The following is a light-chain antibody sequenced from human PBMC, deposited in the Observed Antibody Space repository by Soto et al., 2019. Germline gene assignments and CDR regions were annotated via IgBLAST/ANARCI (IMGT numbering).Light chain of an antibody. J-gene: IGKJ2*01. CDR3: QQYNNWPYT. V-gene: IGKV3-15*01. CDR2: GAS. Sequence: EIVMTQSPATLSLSPGARATLSCRASQSVSSNLAWYQQKPGQAPRLLIYGASTRATGIPARFSGSGSGTEFTLTISRLQSEDFAVYYCQQYNNWPYTFGQGTKLEIK. CDR1: QSVSSN.